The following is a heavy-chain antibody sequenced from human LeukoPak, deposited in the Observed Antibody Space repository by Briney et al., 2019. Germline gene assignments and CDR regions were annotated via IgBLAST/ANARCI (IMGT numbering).Heavy chain of an antibody. Sequence: SETLSLTCTVSGGSISSYYWSWIRQPPGKGLEWIGYIYYSGSTNYNPSLKSRVTISVDTSKNQFSLKLSSVTAADTAVYYCARDSGGFDYWGQGTLVTVSS. D-gene: IGHD2-15*01. V-gene: IGHV4-59*01. CDR3: ARDSGGFDY. CDR1: GGSISSYY. CDR2: IYYSGST. J-gene: IGHJ4*02.